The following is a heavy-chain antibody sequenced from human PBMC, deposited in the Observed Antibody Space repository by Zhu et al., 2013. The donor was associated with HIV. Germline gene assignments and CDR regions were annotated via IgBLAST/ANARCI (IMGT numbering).Heavy chain of an antibody. D-gene: IGHD6-13*01. CDR2: INPSGGST. V-gene: IGHV1-46*01. CDR1: GYTFTSYY. Sequence: QVQLVQSGAEVKKPGASVKVSCKASGYTFTSYYMHWVRQAPGQGLEWMGIINPSGGSTSYAQKFQGRVTMTRDTSTSTVYMELSSLRSEDTAVYYCTKTDSSPVTDYYYGMDVWGQGTTVTVSS. J-gene: IGHJ6*02. CDR3: TKTDSSPVTDYYYGMDV.